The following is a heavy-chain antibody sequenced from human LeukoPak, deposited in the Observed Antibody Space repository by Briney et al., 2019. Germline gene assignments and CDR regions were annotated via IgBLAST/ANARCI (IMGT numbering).Heavy chain of an antibody. V-gene: IGHV4-34*01. CDR2: IYHSGST. D-gene: IGHD6-19*01. CDR3: ASAYSSGWGNYYYYMDV. CDR1: GGSFSGYY. Sequence: SETLSLTCAVYGGSFSGYYWSWIRQPPGKGLEWIGYIYHSGSTYYNPSLKSRVTISVDRSKNQFSLKLSSVTAADTAVYYCASAYSSGWGNYYYYMDVWGKGTTVTVSS. J-gene: IGHJ6*03.